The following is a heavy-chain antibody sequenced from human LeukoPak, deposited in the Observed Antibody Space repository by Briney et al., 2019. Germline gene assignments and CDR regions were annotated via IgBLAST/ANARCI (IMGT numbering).Heavy chain of an antibody. CDR3: ARGSTPYDSSWYWPLDY. CDR2: IYPGDSET. D-gene: IGHD6-13*01. V-gene: IGHV5-51*01. J-gene: IGHJ4*02. Sequence: GESLKISYEGSGYSFTTYWIGWVRQMPGKGLEWMGIIYPGDSETRYSPSFQGQVTISADRFISTAYLQWSSLNASDTAMYYCARGSTPYDSSWYWPLDYWGQGTLVTVSS. CDR1: GYSFTTYW.